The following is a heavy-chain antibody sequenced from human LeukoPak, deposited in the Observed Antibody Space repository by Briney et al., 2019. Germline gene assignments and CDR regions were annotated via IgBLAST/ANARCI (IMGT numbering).Heavy chain of an antibody. CDR1: GYTFTSYY. D-gene: IGHD3-3*01. V-gene: IGHV1-8*03. CDR2: MNPNSGNT. CDR3: ARRAYYDFWSGYWGEYYYYYMDV. J-gene: IGHJ6*03. Sequence: GASVKVSCKASGYTFTSYYMHWVRQAPGQGLEWMGWMNPNSGNTGYAQKFQGRVTITRNTSISTAYMELSSLRSEDTAVYYCARRAYYDFWSGYWGEYYYYYMDVWGKGTTVTVSS.